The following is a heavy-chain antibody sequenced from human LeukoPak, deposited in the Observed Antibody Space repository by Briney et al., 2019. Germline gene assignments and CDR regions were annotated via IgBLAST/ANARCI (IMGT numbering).Heavy chain of an antibody. CDR1: GYSFNKLG. J-gene: IGHJ4*02. CDR3: VRVGSAYGDPLEFDF. CDR2: ISGYNANT. D-gene: IGHD4-17*01. Sequence: ASVKVSCKGSGYSFNKLGISWVRQAPGQGLEWMGWISGYNANTDSAQKFQDRVTMTTDNSVTTAYLELRSLRSGDTAVYFCVRVGSAYGDPLEFDFWGQGTLVTVSS. V-gene: IGHV1-18*01.